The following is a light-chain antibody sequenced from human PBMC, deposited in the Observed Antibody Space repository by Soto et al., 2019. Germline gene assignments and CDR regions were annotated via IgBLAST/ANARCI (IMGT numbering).Light chain of an antibody. V-gene: IGKV3-20*01. Sequence: EIVLTQSPASLSLSPGERASLSCRATQSISSGLLAWYQQKPGQAPRLLIFNTSSRATGIPDRFSGSGSGTEFTLTIDSLEPADFAVYYCHHYGSSPQTFGQGTKLEIK. CDR2: NTS. J-gene: IGKJ2*01. CDR3: HHYGSSPQT. CDR1: QSISSGL.